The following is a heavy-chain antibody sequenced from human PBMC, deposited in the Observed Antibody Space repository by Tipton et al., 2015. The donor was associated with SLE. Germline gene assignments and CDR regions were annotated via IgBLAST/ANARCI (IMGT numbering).Heavy chain of an antibody. CDR1: RYSISSGYY. D-gene: IGHD5-12*01. CDR2: FYHSANT. Sequence: TLSLTCIVSRYSISSGYYWGWMRQAPGKELEWIGSFYHSANTYYNPSLTSRVTISADTSKNQFSLRLASVTAADTALYNCVRDRGYAHFDYWGQGTLATVSS. V-gene: IGHV4-38-2*02. CDR3: VRDRGYAHFDY. J-gene: IGHJ4*02.